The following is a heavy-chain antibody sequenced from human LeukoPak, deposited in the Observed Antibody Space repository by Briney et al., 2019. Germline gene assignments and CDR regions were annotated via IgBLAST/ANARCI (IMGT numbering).Heavy chain of an antibody. Sequence: GGSLRLSCAASGFTFSSYAMSWVRQAPGKGLEWVSTISGSGGSTYYADSVKGRFTISRDNSRNTLYLQMNSLRAEDTAVYYCAKAPVAYYYDSSGYYLGFDYWGQGTLVTVSS. CDR3: AKAPVAYYYDSSGYYLGFDY. CDR1: GFTFSSYA. D-gene: IGHD3-22*01. CDR2: ISGSGGST. V-gene: IGHV3-23*01. J-gene: IGHJ4*02.